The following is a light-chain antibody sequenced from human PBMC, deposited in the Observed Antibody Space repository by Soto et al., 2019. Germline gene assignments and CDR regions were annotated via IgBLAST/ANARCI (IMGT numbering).Light chain of an antibody. CDR1: NSDVGGYNY. CDR3: CSYVATDTWV. J-gene: IGLJ3*02. V-gene: IGLV2-11*01. CDR2: GVS. Sequence: QSVLTQPRSVSGSPGQSVTISCTGTNSDVGGYNYVSWYQQYPGKAPKLMISGVSERPSGVPDRFSGSKSGNTASLTISGLQAEDEADYYCCSYVATDTWVFGGGTQLTVL.